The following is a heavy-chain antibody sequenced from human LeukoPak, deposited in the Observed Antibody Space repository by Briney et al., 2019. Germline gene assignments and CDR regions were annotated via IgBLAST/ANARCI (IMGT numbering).Heavy chain of an antibody. CDR2: INPSGGST. J-gene: IGHJ4*02. D-gene: IGHD2-21*02. CDR1: GYTFTSYY. CDR3: ARDDCGGDCYSGSYFDY. V-gene: IGHV1-46*01. Sequence: ASVKVSCKASGYTFTSYYMHWVRQAPGQGLEWMGIINPSGGSTSYAPKFQGRVTMTRDMSTSTVYMELSSLRSEDTAVYYCARDDCGGDCYSGSYFDYWGQGDLVTVSS.